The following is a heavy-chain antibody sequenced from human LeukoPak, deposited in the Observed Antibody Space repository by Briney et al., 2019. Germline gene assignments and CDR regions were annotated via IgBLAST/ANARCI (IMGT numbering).Heavy chain of an antibody. D-gene: IGHD3-10*01. J-gene: IGHJ4*02. CDR3: ARVYYTSRSQVDY. V-gene: IGHV3-21*01. CDR1: GFTFCTFT. Sequence: GGSLRLSCAASGFTFCTFTMPWARHATGEGLVWVSYISSSTSYIYSADSLKGRFTISRDNAKNSLYLQMNSLRDEDTAVYYCARVYYTSRSQVDYWGQGTLVTVSS. CDR2: ISSSTSYI.